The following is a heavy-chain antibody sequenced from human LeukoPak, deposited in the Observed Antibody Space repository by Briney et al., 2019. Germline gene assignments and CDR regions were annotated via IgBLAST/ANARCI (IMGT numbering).Heavy chain of an antibody. D-gene: IGHD3-22*01. Sequence: SETLSLTCAVYGGSFSGYYWSWIRQPPGKGLEWIGEINHSGSTNYNPSLKSRVTISVDTSKNQFSLKLSSVTAADTAVYYCARGQWYDSSGYYYYWGQGTLVTVSS. CDR3: ARGQWYDSSGYYYY. J-gene: IGHJ4*02. CDR2: INHSGST. V-gene: IGHV4-34*01. CDR1: GGSFSGYY.